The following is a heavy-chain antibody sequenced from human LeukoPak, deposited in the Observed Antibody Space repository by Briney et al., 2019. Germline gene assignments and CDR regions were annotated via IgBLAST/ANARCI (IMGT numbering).Heavy chain of an antibody. D-gene: IGHD2-2*01. Sequence: ASVKVSCKASGYTFTGYYIHWVRQAPGQGLEWMGWINPNSGGTNYAQKFQGRVTMTRDTSISTAYMELSRLRSDDTAVYYCARVVPAATIRGWFDPWGQGTLVTVSS. CDR2: INPNSGGT. J-gene: IGHJ5*02. CDR1: GYTFTGYY. CDR3: ARVVPAATIRGWFDP. V-gene: IGHV1-2*02.